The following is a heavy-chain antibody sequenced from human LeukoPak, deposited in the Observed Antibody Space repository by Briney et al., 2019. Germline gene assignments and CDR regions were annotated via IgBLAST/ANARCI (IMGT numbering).Heavy chain of an antibody. CDR2: INPSGGST. CDR3: ARGGITIFGGVIYQDY. CDR1: GYTFTGYY. D-gene: IGHD3-3*01. Sequence: GASVKVSCKASGYTFTGYYMHWVRQAPGQGLEWMGIINPSGGSTSYAQKFQGRVTMTRDMSTSTVYMELSSLRSEDTAVYYCARGGITIFGGVIYQDYWGQGTLVTVSS. V-gene: IGHV1-46*01. J-gene: IGHJ4*02.